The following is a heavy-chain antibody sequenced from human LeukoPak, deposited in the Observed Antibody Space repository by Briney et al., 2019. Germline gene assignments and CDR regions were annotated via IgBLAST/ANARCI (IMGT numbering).Heavy chain of an antibody. CDR2: ISWNSGSI. CDR1: GSTFDDYA. D-gene: IGHD4-17*01. CDR3: AKDITVTTTYFDY. J-gene: IGHJ4*02. V-gene: IGHV3-9*01. Sequence: GGSLRLSCAASGSTFDDYAMHWVRQAPGKGLEWVSGISWNSGSIGYADSVKGRFTISRNNPKNSLYLQLNSLRAEDTALYYCAKDITVTTTYFDYWGQGTLVTVSS.